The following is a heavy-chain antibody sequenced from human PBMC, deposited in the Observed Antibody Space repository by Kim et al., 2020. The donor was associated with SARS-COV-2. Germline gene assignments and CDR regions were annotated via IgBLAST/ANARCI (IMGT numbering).Heavy chain of an antibody. D-gene: IGHD3-3*01. CDR3: ARWSGTYYDY. CDR2: T. J-gene: IGHJ4*02. V-gene: IGHV3-66*01. Sequence: TYYTDYVKDRFTISRDNSKNTLYLQMNSLRAEDTSVYYCARWSGTYYDYWGQGTLVTVSS.